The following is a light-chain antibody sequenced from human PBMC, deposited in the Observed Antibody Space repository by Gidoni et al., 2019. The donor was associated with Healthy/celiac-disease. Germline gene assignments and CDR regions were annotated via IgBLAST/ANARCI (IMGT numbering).Light chain of an antibody. J-gene: IGLJ2*01. Sequence: QSVLTQPPSVSGAQGQRVTISCTGSSPNIGAGYDVHWYQPLPGTAPKLLICGNSNRPSGVPDRFSGSKSGTSASLAITGLQAEDEADYYCQSYDSSLSGSVFGGGTKLTVL. CDR1: SPNIGAGYD. CDR2: GNS. CDR3: QSYDSSLSGSV. V-gene: IGLV1-40*01.